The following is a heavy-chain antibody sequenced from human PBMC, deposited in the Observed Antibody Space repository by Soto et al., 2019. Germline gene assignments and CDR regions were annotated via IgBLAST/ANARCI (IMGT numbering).Heavy chain of an antibody. V-gene: IGHV4-30-4*01. CDR1: GGSISSGDYY. D-gene: IGHD6-13*01. CDR2: IYYSGST. CDR3: ARVNRSSSWYEYYYYGMDV. Sequence: ASETLSLTCTVSGGSISSGDYYWSWIRQPPGKGLEWIGYIYYSGSTYYNPSLKSRVTISVDTSKNQFSLKLSSVTAADTAVYYCARVNRSSSWYEYYYYGMDVWGQGITVTVSS. J-gene: IGHJ6*02.